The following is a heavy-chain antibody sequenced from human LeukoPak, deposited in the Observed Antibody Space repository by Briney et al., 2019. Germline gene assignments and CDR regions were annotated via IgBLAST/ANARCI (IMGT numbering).Heavy chain of an antibody. CDR1: GFTFSSYG. D-gene: IGHD6-13*01. V-gene: IGHV3-30*02. J-gene: IGHJ4*02. CDR3: AKDRSSSSWFLFDY. CDR2: IRYDGSNK. Sequence: GGSLRLSCAASGFTFSSYGMHWVRQAPGKGLEWVAFIRYDGSNKYYADSVKGRFTISRDNSKNTLYLQMNSLRAEDTAVYYCAKDRSSSSWFLFDYWGQGTLATVSS.